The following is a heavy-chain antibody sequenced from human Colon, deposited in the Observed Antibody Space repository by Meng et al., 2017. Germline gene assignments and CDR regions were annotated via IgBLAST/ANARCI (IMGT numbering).Heavy chain of an antibody. CDR3: ASGRKYCSSTSCYGQFDY. V-gene: IGHV4-4*02. J-gene: IGHJ4*02. D-gene: IGHD2-2*01. CDR2: IYHSGST. CDR1: GGSSSSSNW. Sequence: LQESGPGLVKPSGTLSLTCAVSGGSSSSSNWWSWVRQPPGKGLEWIGEIYHSGSTNYNPSLKSRVTISVDKSKNQFSLKLSSVTAADTAVYYCASGRKYCSSTSCYGQFDYWGQGTLVTASS.